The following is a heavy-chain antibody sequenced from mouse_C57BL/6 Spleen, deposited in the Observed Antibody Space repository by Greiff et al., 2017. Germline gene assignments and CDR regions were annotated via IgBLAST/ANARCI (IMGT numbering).Heavy chain of an antibody. D-gene: IGHD2-2*01. V-gene: IGHV1-72*01. CDR3: AKGIYYGYDEGAMDY. Sequence: QVQLQQPGAELVKPGASVKLSCKASGYTFTSYWMHWVKQRPGRGLEWIGRFDPNSGGTKYNEKFKSKATLTVDKPSSTAYMQLSSLTSEDSAVYDCAKGIYYGYDEGAMDYWGQGTSVTVSS. CDR2: FDPNSGGT. CDR1: GYTFTSYW. J-gene: IGHJ4*01.